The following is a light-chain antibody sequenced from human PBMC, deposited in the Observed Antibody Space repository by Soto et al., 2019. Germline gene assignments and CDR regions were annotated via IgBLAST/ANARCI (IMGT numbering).Light chain of an antibody. J-gene: IGKJ1*01. CDR3: QQYSSHST. V-gene: IGKV1-5*03. Sequence: DIQMTQSPSTLSASVGDRVTITCRASQSTSSYLAWYQQKPGKALKLLIYQASSLENGVPSRFSGSGSGTEFSLTISSLQPDDFATYYCQQYSSHSTFGQGTKVDIK. CDR1: QSTSSY. CDR2: QAS.